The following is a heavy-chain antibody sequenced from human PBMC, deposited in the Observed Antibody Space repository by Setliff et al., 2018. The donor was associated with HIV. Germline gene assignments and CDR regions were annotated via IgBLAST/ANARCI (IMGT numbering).Heavy chain of an antibody. CDR1: GFTFSTYA. D-gene: IGHD3-10*01. J-gene: IGHJ5*02. Sequence: GGSLKISCATSGFTFSTYAMNWVRQAPGKGLEWVSVIGGSGVSTYYAESVKGRFIISRDNSKNTLYLEMNSLRVEDTAVYYCVRTIGNWGPGNHWGQGTLVTVSS. V-gene: IGHV3-23*01. CDR3: VRTIGNWGPGNH. CDR2: IGGSGVST.